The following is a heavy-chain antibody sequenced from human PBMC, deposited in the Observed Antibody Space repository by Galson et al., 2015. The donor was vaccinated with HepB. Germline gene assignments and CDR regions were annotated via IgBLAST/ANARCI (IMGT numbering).Heavy chain of an antibody. CDR3: ARDSRGYGDYSDY. J-gene: IGHJ4*02. CDR1: GGSISSGSYY. D-gene: IGHD4-17*01. V-gene: IGHV4-61*02. CDR2: IYTSGST. Sequence: TLSLTCTVSGGSISSGSYYWSWIRQPAGKGLEWIGRIYTSGSTNYNPSLKSRVTISVDTSKNQFSLKLSSVTAADTAVYYCARDSRGYGDYSDYWGQGTLVTVSS.